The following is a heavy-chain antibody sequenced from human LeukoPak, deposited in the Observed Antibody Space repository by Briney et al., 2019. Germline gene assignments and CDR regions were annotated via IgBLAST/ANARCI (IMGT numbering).Heavy chain of an antibody. CDR1: GYTFTSYG. CDR3: ARTTGRYGSGKGSQDY. J-gene: IGHJ4*02. CDR2: ISAYNGNT. V-gene: IGHV1-18*04. Sequence: ASVKVSCKASGYTFTSYGISWVRQAPGQGLEWMGWISAYNGNTNYAQKLQGRVTMTTDTSTSTAYMELRSLRSDDTAVYYCARTTGRYGSGKGSQDYWGRGTLVTVSS. D-gene: IGHD3-10*01.